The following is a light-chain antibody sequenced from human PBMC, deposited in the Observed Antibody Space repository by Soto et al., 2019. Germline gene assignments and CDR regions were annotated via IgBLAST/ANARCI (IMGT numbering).Light chain of an antibody. Sequence: DIQMTQSPSSVSASVGDRVTITCRASQDVGKWLAWYQQKPGKAPTLLIHGASSLQSGVPSRYSGSGSGTDFTLTISSLQPEDFATYYCQQANSFPITFDQWTKVDIK. CDR3: QQANSFPIT. J-gene: IGKJ1*01. CDR1: QDVGKW. V-gene: IGKV1-12*01. CDR2: GAS.